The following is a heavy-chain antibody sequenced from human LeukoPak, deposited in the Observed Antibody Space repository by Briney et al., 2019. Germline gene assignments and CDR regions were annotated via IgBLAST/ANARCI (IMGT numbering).Heavy chain of an antibody. CDR3: ASWGEGALDN. D-gene: IGHD1-26*01. V-gene: IGHV3-48*01. CDR1: GFTFSSYS. J-gene: IGHJ4*02. Sequence: GGSLRLSCAASGFTFSSYSMDWVRQAPGKGLEWVSYISSSSTIYYADSVKGRFTISRDNAKNSLYLQMNSLRAEDTGVYYCASWGEGALDNWGQGTLVTVSS. CDR2: ISSSSTI.